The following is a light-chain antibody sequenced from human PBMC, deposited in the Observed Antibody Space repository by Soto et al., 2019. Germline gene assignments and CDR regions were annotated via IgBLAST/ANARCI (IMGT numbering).Light chain of an antibody. CDR3: QAYGSSPWA. CDR2: GVS. V-gene: IGKV3-20*01. CDR1: QSVSSSY. J-gene: IGKJ1*01. Sequence: EIVLTQSPGTLSLSPGERATLSCRASQSVSSSYLAWYQQKPGQAPRLLVYGVSSRATVMPDMLSGSGSGADVTPTICSLATNDFAVYHCQAYGSSPWAFGQLNKVDI.